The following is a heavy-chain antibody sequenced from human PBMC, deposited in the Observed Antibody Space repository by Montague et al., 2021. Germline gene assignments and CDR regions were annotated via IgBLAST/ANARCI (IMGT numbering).Heavy chain of an antibody. J-gene: IGHJ5*02. Sequence: SETLSLTCTISGGSIRSYYWTWIRQPPGKGLEWIGYIYNSGSTNYNPSLKSRVNISLDTSNYQFSLNLRSVTAADTAVYYCARALAARWWFDPWGQGTLVTVSS. CDR1: GGSIRSYY. CDR2: IYNSGST. CDR3: ARALAARWWFDP. V-gene: IGHV4-59*01. D-gene: IGHD6-6*01.